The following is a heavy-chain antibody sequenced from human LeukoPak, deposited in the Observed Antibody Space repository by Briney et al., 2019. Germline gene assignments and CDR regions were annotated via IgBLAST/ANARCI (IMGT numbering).Heavy chain of an antibody. V-gene: IGHV4-34*01. CDR3: ARGCVVVAATQYDWFDP. D-gene: IGHD2-15*01. CDR2: INHSGST. Sequence: SSETLSLTCAVYGGSFSGYYWSWIRQPPGKGLEWIGEINHSGSTNYNPSLKSRVTISVDTSKNQFSLKLSSVTAADTAVYYCARGCVVVAATQYDWFDPWGQGTLVTVSS. CDR1: GGSFSGYY. J-gene: IGHJ5*02.